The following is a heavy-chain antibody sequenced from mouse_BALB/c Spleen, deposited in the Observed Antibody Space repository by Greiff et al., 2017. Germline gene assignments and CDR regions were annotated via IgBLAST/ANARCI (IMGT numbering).Heavy chain of an antibody. J-gene: IGHJ2*01. V-gene: IGHV1S22*01. CDR1: GYTFTSYW. D-gene: IGHD1-1*01. CDR2: IYPGSGST. Sequence: LQQPGSELVRPGASVKLSCKASGYTFTSYWMHWVQQRPGQGLEWIGNIYPGSGSTNYDEKFKSKATLTVDTSSSTAYMQLSSLTSEDSAVYYCTKCIYYGGFDYWGQGTTLTVSS. CDR3: TKCIYYGGFDY.